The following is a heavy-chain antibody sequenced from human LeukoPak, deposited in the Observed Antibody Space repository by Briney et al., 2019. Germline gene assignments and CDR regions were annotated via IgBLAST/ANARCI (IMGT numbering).Heavy chain of an antibody. V-gene: IGHV3-7*01. CDR2: IKQDGSEK. Sequence: PGGSLRLSCAASGFTFSSYWMSWVRQAPGKGLEWVANIKQDGSEKYYVDSVKGRFTISRDNAKNSLYLQMNSLRAEDTAVYYCARDRLEEGSYDSSGCFDYWGQGTLVTVST. J-gene: IGHJ4*02. CDR3: ARDRLEEGSYDSSGCFDY. D-gene: IGHD3-22*01. CDR1: GFTFSSYW.